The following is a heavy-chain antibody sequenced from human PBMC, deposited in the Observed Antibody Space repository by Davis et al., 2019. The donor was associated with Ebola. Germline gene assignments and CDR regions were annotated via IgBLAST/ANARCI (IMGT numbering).Heavy chain of an antibody. CDR1: GHTFTTYY. Sequence: ASVKVSCKASGHTFTTYYMHWVRQAPGQGLEWMGVINPSGTGTTYAQNFQGRVTMTRDTSTSTVYMELSSLRSEDTAVYYCAREICTNGVCRVPSGYYGMDVWGKGTTVTVSS. D-gene: IGHD2-8*01. CDR3: AREICTNGVCRVPSGYYGMDV. CDR2: INPSGTGT. V-gene: IGHV1-46*01. J-gene: IGHJ6*04.